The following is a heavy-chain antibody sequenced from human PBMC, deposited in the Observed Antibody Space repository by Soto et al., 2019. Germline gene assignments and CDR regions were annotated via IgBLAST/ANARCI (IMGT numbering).Heavy chain of an antibody. J-gene: IGHJ4*02. CDR1: GFTFSSYA. Sequence: PGGSLRLSCAASGFTFSSYAMSWVRQAPGKGLEWVSAISGSGGSTYYADSVKGRFTISRDNSKNTLYLQMNSLRAEDTAVYYCAKVQTMVRGSCWGIDYWGQGTLVTVSS. CDR3: AKVQTMVRGSCWGIDY. V-gene: IGHV3-23*01. D-gene: IGHD3-10*01. CDR2: ISGSGGST.